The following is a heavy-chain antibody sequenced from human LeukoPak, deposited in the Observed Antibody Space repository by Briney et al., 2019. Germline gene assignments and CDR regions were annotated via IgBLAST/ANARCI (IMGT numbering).Heavy chain of an antibody. J-gene: IGHJ2*01. CDR2: IYHSGTT. D-gene: IGHD3-22*01. CDR3: ARIDSSGYTYRSYWYFDL. V-gene: IGHV4-59*12. Sequence: SETLSLTCTVSGGSISTNYWSWIRQPPGKGLEWIGYIYHSGTTFYNPSLKSRVTISVDTSKNQFSLKLSSVTAADTAVYYCARIDSSGYTYRSYWYFDLWGRGTLVTVSS. CDR1: GGSISTNY.